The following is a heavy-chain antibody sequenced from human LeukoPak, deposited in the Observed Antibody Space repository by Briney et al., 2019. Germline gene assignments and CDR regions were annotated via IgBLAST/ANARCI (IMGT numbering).Heavy chain of an antibody. CDR2: ICYSGST. V-gene: IGHV4-39*07. Sequence: SETLSLTCAVSGGFFSSSNYSWGWIRQPPGKGLEWIGSICYSGSTYYNPSLKSRVTISVDTSRNQFCLKLSSVTAADTAVYFCARVPRYCSSSSCYESTKPNWFDPWGPGTLVTVSS. D-gene: IGHD2-2*01. J-gene: IGHJ5*02. CDR1: GGFFSSSNYS. CDR3: ARVPRYCSSSSCYESTKPNWFDP.